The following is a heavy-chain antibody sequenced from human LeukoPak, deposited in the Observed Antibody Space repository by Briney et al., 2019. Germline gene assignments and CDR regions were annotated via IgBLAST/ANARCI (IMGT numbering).Heavy chain of an antibody. CDR3: ARHIYAAPVAFDI. Sequence: PSETLSLTCTVSGGSMNAHHWSWIRQSPGKGLEWIAYILYTGSTNYYPPLESRVIISADMSKNQFSLRLSSVTAADTAISYCARHIYAAPVAFDIWGRGTMVTVSS. CDR2: ILYTGST. D-gene: IGHD2-15*01. V-gene: IGHV4-59*08. CDR1: GGSMNAHH. J-gene: IGHJ3*02.